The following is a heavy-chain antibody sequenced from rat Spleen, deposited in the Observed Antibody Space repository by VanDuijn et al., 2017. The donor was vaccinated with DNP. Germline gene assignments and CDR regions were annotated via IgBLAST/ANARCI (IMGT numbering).Heavy chain of an antibody. CDR3: ARDQMSYGSQSYYGYTPFVY. V-gene: IGHV2-13*01. J-gene: IGHJ2*01. Sequence: QAQLKESGPGLVKPSLTLSLTCTVSGFSLSSYGVIWVRQPPGKGLEWMGLIWGNGNTNYNSALKSRLSISRDTSKSQVYLKMNSLQTEDTATYYCARDQMSYGSQSYYGYTPFVYWGQGVMVTVSS. D-gene: IGHD1-7*01. CDR1: GFSLSSYG. CDR2: IWGNGNT.